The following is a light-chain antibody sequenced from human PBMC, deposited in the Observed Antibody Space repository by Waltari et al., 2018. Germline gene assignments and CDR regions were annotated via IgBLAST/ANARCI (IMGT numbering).Light chain of an antibody. CDR1: QSIATN. CDR3: QQYNRWPPIT. J-gene: IGKJ5*01. CDR2: DAS. Sequence: EVVMTQSPDTLSVSPGGRATLSCRASQSIATNLACYQQRRGQAPRLLIFDASTRATSISGRFSSSGSGTEFTLTISSLQSDDSAVYYCQQYNRWPPITFGQGTRLEIK. V-gene: IGKV3-15*01.